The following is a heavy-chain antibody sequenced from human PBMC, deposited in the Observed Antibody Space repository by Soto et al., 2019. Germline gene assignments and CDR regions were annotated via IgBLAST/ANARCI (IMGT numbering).Heavy chain of an antibody. D-gene: IGHD3-10*01. Sequence: SETLSLTCTVSGDSISSSNYYWGWIRQPPGKELEWIGSVFYSGSTSYNPSLNSRVTISVDTSKNQFSLRLASVTATDTAVYYFAKGLLVRGVIIEPEYIQHWGQGAQVTVSS. CDR1: GDSISSSNYY. V-gene: IGHV4-39*01. CDR3: AKGLLVRGVIIEPEYIQH. CDR2: VFYSGST. J-gene: IGHJ1*01.